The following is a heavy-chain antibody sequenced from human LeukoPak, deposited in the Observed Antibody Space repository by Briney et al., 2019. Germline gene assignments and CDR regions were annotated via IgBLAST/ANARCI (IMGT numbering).Heavy chain of an antibody. V-gene: IGHV3-74*01. CDR3: ARAWDYGDPFDY. CDR1: GFTFSSYW. D-gene: IGHD4-17*01. CDR2: INSDGSST. J-gene: IGHJ4*02. Sequence: PGGSLRLSCAASGFTFSSYWMYWVRQAPGKGLVWVSRINSDGSSTSYADSVKGRFTISRDNAKNTLYLQMNSLRAEDTAVYYCARAWDYGDPFDYWGQGTLVTVSS.